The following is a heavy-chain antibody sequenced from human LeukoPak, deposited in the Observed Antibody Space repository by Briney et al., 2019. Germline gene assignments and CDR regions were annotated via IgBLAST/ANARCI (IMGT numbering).Heavy chain of an antibody. Sequence: GGSLRLSCAASGFIFSTYGMYWVRQAPGKGLEWVAFIRHDGSIKNYADSVKGRSTISRDNSKNTLYLQMNSLRAEDTAAYYCAKDSLADIDYWGQGTLVTVSS. CDR1: GFIFSTYG. V-gene: IGHV3-30*02. CDR3: AKDSLADIDY. J-gene: IGHJ4*02. CDR2: IRHDGSIK. D-gene: IGHD3-16*01.